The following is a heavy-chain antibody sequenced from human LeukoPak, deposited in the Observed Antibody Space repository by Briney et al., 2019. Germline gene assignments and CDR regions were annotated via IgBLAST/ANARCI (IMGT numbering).Heavy chain of an antibody. V-gene: IGHV1-2*06. Sequence: SSVKVSCKASGYTFTGYYMHWVRQAPGQGLEWMGRINPNSGGTNYAQKFQGRVTMTRDTSISTAYMELSRLRSDDTAVYYCARVERWLQFACDYWGQGTLVTVSS. CDR3: ARVERWLQFACDY. J-gene: IGHJ4*02. CDR2: INPNSGGT. D-gene: IGHD5-24*01. CDR1: GYTFTGYY.